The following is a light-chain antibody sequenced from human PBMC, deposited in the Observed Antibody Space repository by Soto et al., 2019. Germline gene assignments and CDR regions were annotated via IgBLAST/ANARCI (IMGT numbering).Light chain of an antibody. CDR2: GVK. Sequence: QSVLTQPASVSGSPGQSITISCTGSGRDIGAYDYVSWYQPHPGKAPKLLIYGVKNRPSGVSYRFSASKSAFTASLTISGLQAEDEAHYYCSSYTTSYFYVFGTGTKVTVL. CDR1: GRDIGAYDY. J-gene: IGLJ1*01. V-gene: IGLV2-14*01. CDR3: SSYTTSYFYV.